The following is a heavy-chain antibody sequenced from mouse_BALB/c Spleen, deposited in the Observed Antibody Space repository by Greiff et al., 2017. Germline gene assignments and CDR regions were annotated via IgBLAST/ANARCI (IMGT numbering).Heavy chain of an antibody. CDR2: IRNKANGYTT. D-gene: IGHD1-1*01. CDR3: ASSYDYFDY. Sequence: EVKLVESGGGLVQPGGSLRLSCAASGFTFTDYYMSWVRQPPGKALEWLGFIRNKANGYTTEYSASVKGPFTISRDNSQSILYLQMNTLRAEDSATYYCASSYDYFDYWGQGTTLTVSA. J-gene: IGHJ2*01. CDR1: GFTFTDYY. V-gene: IGHV7-3*02.